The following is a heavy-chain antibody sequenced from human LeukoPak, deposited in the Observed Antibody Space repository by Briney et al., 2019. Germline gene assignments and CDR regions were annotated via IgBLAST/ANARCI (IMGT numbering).Heavy chain of an antibody. V-gene: IGHV4-39*01. Sequence: PSETLSLTCTVSGGSISSSSYYWGWIRQPPGKGLEWIGSIYYSGSTYYNPSLKSRVTISVDTSKNQFSLKLSSVTAADTAVYYCAKAPRAFGGVKALYFDYWGQGTLVTVSS. J-gene: IGHJ4*02. D-gene: IGHD3-16*01. CDR3: AKAPRAFGGVKALYFDY. CDR2: IYYSGST. CDR1: GGSISSSSYY.